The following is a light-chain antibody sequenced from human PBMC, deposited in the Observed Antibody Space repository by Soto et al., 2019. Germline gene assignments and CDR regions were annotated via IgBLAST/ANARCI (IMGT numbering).Light chain of an antibody. CDR1: SSDVGGYNY. CDR2: EVS. J-gene: IGLJ2*01. V-gene: IGLV2-8*01. CDR3: SSYAGSNTSVV. Sequence: QSALTQPPSASGSPGQSVTISCTGTSSDVGGYNYVSWYQQHPGKAPKLMIYEVSKRPSGVPDRFSGSKSGNTASLTVSGLQAEDEADDYCSSYAGSNTSVVFGGGTKLTVL.